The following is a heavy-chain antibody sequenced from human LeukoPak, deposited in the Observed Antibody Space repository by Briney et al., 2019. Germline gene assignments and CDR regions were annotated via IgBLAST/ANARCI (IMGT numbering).Heavy chain of an antibody. V-gene: IGHV4-34*01. D-gene: IGHD2-15*01. CDR1: GGSFSGYY. Sequence: SETLSLTCAVYGGSFSGYYWSWIRQPPGKGLEWIGEIIHSGSTNYNPSLKSRVTISVDTSKNQFSLKLSSVTAADTAVYYCARGSCSGGSCYLGPGAFDIWGQGTMVTVSS. J-gene: IGHJ3*02. CDR3: ARGSCSGGSCYLGPGAFDI. CDR2: IIHSGST.